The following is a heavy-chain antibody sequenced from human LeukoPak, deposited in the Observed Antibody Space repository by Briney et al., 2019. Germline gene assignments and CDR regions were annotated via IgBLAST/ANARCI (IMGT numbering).Heavy chain of an antibody. CDR1: GFTFSTYT. CDR2: ITSGSDAK. D-gene: IGHD5-24*01. Sequence: GGSLRLSCAASGFTFSTYTMNWVRQAPGKGLEWVSCITSGSDAKYYADSVKGRFTISRDNAKNSLYLQMDSLRAEGTAVYYCARVVPDHIEMATESYWGQGTLVTVSS. CDR3: ARVVPDHIEMATESY. V-gene: IGHV3-48*01. J-gene: IGHJ4*02.